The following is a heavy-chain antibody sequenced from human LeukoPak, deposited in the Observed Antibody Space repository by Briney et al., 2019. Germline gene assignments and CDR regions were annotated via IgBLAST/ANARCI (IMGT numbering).Heavy chain of an antibody. CDR1: GFTFSSYA. Sequence: GGSLRLSCAASGFTFSSYAMSWVRQAPGKGLEWVSAISGSGGYTYYADSVKGRFTISRDNSKNTLYLQMSSLRAEDTAVYFCAKDQDYTNHGLDYWGQGTLVTVSS. D-gene: IGHD4-11*01. V-gene: IGHV3-23*01. CDR3: AKDQDYTNHGLDY. CDR2: ISGSGGYT. J-gene: IGHJ4*02.